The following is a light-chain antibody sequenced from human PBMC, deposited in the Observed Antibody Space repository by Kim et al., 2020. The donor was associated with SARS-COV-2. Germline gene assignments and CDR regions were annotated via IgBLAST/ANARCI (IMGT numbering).Light chain of an antibody. CDR2: DIY. CDR3: LLSFIGARPV. J-gene: IGLJ7*01. CDR1: TGPVTSNHY. Sequence: GGTATLTGGSNTGPVTSNHYPSWFQPRPGQAPRTLIYDIYKTPSWTPARFSGSLLGGNAALTLSGAQPEDEADYYCLLSFIGARPVFGGGTQLTVL. V-gene: IGLV7-46*01.